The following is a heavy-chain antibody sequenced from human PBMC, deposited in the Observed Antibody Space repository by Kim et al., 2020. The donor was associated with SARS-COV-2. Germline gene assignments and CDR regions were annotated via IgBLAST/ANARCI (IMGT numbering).Heavy chain of an antibody. J-gene: IGHJ3*02. D-gene: IGHD6-13*01. CDR1: GFTFSSYG. Sequence: GGSLRLSCAASGFTFSSYGMHWVRQATGKGLEWVSAIGTAGDTYYPGSVKGRFTISRENAKNSLYLQMNSLRAGDTAVYYCARGYSSSWYWAFDIWGQGTMVTVSS. CDR3: ARGYSSSWYWAFDI. CDR2: IGTAGDT. V-gene: IGHV3-13*01.